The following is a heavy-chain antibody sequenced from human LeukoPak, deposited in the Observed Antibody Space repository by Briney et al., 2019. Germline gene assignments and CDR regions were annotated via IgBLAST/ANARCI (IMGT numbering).Heavy chain of an antibody. V-gene: IGHV3-64*01. CDR3: ARIAVAGHSDY. J-gene: IGHJ4*02. CDR1: GFTFSSYA. D-gene: IGHD6-19*01. CDR2: ISSNGGST. Sequence: PGGSLRLSCAASGFTFSSYAMHWVRQAPGKGLEYVSAISSNGGSTCYANSVKGRFTISRDNSKNTLYLQMGSLRAEDMAVYYCARIAVAGHSDYWGQGTLVTVSS.